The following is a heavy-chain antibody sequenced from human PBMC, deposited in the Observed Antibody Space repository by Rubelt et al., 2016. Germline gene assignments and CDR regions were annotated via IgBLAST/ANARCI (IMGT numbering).Heavy chain of an antibody. CDR3: ARAGRHQLVADY. V-gene: IGHV7-4-1*02. D-gene: IGHD6-6*01. CDR2: INTNTGNQ. CDR1: GYTFTNYG. Sequence: QGQLVQSGSALKEPGASVKVSCRASGYTFTNYGMNWVRQAPGQGLEWMGWINTNTGNQTYAQGYAGPVDYSFDTSVSTAYLQISSLKAEDTAVYYCARAGRHQLVADYWGQGTLVTVSS. J-gene: IGHJ4*02.